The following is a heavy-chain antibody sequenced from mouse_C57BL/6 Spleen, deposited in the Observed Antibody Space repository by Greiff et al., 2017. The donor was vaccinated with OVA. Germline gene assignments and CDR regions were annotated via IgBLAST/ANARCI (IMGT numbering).Heavy chain of an antibody. CDR2: IDPSDSYT. V-gene: IGHV1-69*01. CDR1: GYTFTSYW. J-gene: IGHJ2*01. D-gene: IGHD2-5*01. Sequence: QVQLQQPGAELVMPGASVKLSCKASGYTFTSYWMHWVKQRPGQGLEWIGEIDPSDSYTNYNQQFKGKSTLTVDKSSSTAYMQLSSLTSVDSAVYYCARSGYYSNSFFDYWGQGTTLTVSS. CDR3: ARSGYYSNSFFDY.